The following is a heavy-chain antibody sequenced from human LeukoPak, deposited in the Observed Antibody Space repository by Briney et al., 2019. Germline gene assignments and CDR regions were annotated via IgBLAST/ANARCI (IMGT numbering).Heavy chain of an antibody. CDR2: IGHSGST. V-gene: IGHV4-34*01. CDR1: GGSFSGFY. D-gene: IGHD2-2*01. CDR3: ARGLSGQYQLLLRQDNWFDP. J-gene: IGHJ5*02. Sequence: SETLSLTCAVYGGSFSGFYWSFIRQSPGKGLEWIGEIGHSGSTNYNPSLNSRVTMSVDTSKNQFSLKLSSVAAADTAVYYCARGLSGQYQLLLRQDNWFDPWGQGTLVTVSS.